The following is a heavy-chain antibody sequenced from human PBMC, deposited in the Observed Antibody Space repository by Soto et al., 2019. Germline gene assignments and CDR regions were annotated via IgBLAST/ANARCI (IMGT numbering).Heavy chain of an antibody. Sequence: PSETLSLTCTVSGGSISSYYWSWIRQPPGRGLEWIGYIYYSGSTNYNPSLKSRVTISVDTSKNQFSLKLSSVTAADTAVYYCARVGGSSSWYDLGIQYYFDYWGQGTLVTVS. J-gene: IGHJ4*02. CDR3: ARVGGSSSWYDLGIQYYFDY. CDR2: IYYSGST. CDR1: GGSISSYY. D-gene: IGHD6-13*01. V-gene: IGHV4-59*01.